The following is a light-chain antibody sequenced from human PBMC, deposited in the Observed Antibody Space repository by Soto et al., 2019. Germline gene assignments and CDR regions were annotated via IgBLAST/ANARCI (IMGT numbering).Light chain of an antibody. CDR1: QSSSSY. CDR3: QQSYSTLFS. V-gene: IGKV1-39*01. CDR2: AAS. Sequence: DIQMTQSPSSLSASVGDRVTITCRASQSSSSYGNWYQQKPGKAPKLLIYAASSLQSGVPSSFSDSGSGTEFALTISVLHPEDFATYYCQQSYSTLFSFGPGIKVDIK. J-gene: IGKJ3*01.